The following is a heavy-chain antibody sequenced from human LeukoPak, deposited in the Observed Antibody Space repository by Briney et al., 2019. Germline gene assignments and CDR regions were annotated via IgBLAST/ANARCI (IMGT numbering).Heavy chain of an antibody. V-gene: IGHV3-21*01. CDR2: ISSSSSYI. J-gene: IGHJ3*02. CDR3: AKISPDCSGGSCYSSSWAFDI. CDR1: GFTFSSYS. D-gene: IGHD2-15*01. Sequence: GGSLRLSCAASGFTFSSYSMNWVRQAPGKGLEWVSSISSSSSYIYYADSVKGRFTISRDNAKNSLYLQMNSLRAEDTAVYYCAKISPDCSGGSCYSSSWAFDIWGQGTMVTVSS.